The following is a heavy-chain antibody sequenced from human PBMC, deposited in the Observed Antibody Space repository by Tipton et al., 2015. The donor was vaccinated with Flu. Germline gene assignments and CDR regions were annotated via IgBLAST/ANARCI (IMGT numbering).Heavy chain of an antibody. CDR3: ARRDCAGGICYSRVYDAFDI. J-gene: IGHJ3*02. V-gene: IGHV4-59*08. D-gene: IGHD2-8*02. CDR2: ISYSGST. CDR1: GGSISSYY. Sequence: TLSLTCSVSGGSISSYYWSWIRQSPGKGLEWIGYISYSGSTNYNPSLKSRVTISVDTSKNQFSLKLGSVTAGDTAVYYCARRDCAGGICYSRVYDAFDIWGQGTLVTVSS.